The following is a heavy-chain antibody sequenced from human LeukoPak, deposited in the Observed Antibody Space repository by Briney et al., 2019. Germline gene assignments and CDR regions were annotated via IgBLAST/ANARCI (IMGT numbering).Heavy chain of an antibody. D-gene: IGHD1-20*01. V-gene: IGHV3-7*01. CDR2: IKQDGSGK. CDR3: ARGVVTGIDFYDY. J-gene: IGHJ4*02. CDR1: GFTFSSYW. Sequence: GGSLRLSCAASGFTFSSYWMSWVRQAPGKGLEWVANIKQDGSGKYYVDSVKGRFTTSRDNAKNSLYLQMNSLRAEDTAVYYCARGVVTGIDFYDYWGQGTLVTVSS.